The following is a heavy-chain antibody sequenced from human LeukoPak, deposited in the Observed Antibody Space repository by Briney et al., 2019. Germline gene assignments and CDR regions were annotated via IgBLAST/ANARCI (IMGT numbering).Heavy chain of an antibody. D-gene: IGHD3-10*01. CDR1: GFIFSYYY. CDR2: ISSSSSYT. CDR3: ARVNRGSGGYQSYYFDY. J-gene: IGHJ4*01. Sequence: PGGSLSFCCAAAGFIFSYYYMSWLRQAAGKGLEWGSYISSSSSYTNYADSERDRFTIARDNANTSLHLQMNRMSAEAPAVYYSARVNRGSGGYQSYYFDYW. V-gene: IGHV3-11*05.